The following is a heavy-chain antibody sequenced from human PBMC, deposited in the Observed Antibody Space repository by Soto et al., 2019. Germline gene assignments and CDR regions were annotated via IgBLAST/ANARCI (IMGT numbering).Heavy chain of an antibody. Sequence: AASVKVSCKASGYTFTSYYMHWVRQAPGQGLEWMGIINPSGGSTSYAQKFQGRVTMTRDTSTSTVYMELSSLRSEDTAVYYCARSIAVAPPSNWFDPWGQGTLVTVSS. CDR3: ARSIAVAPPSNWFDP. CDR2: INPSGGST. J-gene: IGHJ5*02. D-gene: IGHD6-19*01. CDR1: GYTFTSYY. V-gene: IGHV1-46*01.